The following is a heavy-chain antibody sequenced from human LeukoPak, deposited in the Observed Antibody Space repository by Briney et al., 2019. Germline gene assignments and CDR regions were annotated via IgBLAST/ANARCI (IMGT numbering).Heavy chain of an antibody. D-gene: IGHD1/OR15-1a*01. CDR1: GGSFSGYY. CDR2: INHSGST. CDR3: ARGRNDLTRRRNYYYMDV. V-gene: IGHV4-34*01. J-gene: IGHJ6*03. Sequence: PSETLSLTCAVYGGSFSGYYWSWIRQPPGKGLERIGEINHSGSTNYNPSLKSRVTISVDTSKNQFSLKLSSVTAADTAVYYCARGRNDLTRRRNYYYMDVWGKGTTVTVSS.